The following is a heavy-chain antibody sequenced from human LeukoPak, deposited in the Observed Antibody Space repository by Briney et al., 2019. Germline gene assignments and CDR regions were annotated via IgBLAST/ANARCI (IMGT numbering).Heavy chain of an antibody. CDR2: INHSGST. D-gene: IGHD6-13*01. J-gene: IGHJ4*02. Sequence: SETLSLTCAVSGGSLSGYYWSWIRQPPGKGLEWIGEINHSGSTNYNPSLKSRVTISVDTSKNQCSLKLSSVTAADTAVYYCARGRWSGSWTRYFDYWGQGTLVTVSS. CDR3: ARGRWSGSWTRYFDY. V-gene: IGHV4-34*01. CDR1: GGSLSGYY.